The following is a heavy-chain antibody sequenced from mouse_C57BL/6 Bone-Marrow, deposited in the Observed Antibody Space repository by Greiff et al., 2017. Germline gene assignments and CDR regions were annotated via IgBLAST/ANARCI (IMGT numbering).Heavy chain of an antibody. J-gene: IGHJ3*01. CDR3: ASAPIYYDYDGFAY. CDR2: IYPRSGNT. D-gene: IGHD2-4*01. V-gene: IGHV1-81*01. CDR1: GYTFTSYG. Sequence: VQLQQSGAELARPGASVKLSCKASGYTFTSYGISWVKQRTGQGLEWIGEIYPRSGNTYYNEKFKGKATLTADKSSSTAYMELRSLTSEDSAVYFCASAPIYYDYDGFAYWGQGTLVTVSA.